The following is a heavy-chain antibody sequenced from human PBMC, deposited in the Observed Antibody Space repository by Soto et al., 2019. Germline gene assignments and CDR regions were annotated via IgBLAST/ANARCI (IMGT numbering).Heavy chain of an antibody. CDR3: ARQPRILTGYSGHFDY. D-gene: IGHD3-9*01. CDR2: IYYSGST. J-gene: IGHJ4*02. CDR1: GGSISSSSYY. Sequence: PSETLSLTCTVSGGSISSSSYYWGWIRQPPGKGLEWIGSIYYSGSTYYNPSLKSRVTISVDTSKNQFSLKLSSETAADTAVYYCARQPRILTGYSGHFDYWGQATLVTVSS. V-gene: IGHV4-39*01.